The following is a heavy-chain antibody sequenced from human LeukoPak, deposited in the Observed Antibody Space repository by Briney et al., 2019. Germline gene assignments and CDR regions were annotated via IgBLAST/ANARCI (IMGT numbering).Heavy chain of an antibody. V-gene: IGHV4-30-4*01. CDR2: IYYSGTT. CDR1: GGSISSAADY. D-gene: IGHD3-9*01. CDR3: ARGLTGIDY. Sequence: KPSETLSLTCTVSGGSISSAADYWNWIRQPPGKGLEWIGFIYYSGTTYYNPSLKSRVTISVDTSKNQFSLKLSSVTAADTAVYYCARGLTGIDYWGQGTLVTVSS. J-gene: IGHJ4*02.